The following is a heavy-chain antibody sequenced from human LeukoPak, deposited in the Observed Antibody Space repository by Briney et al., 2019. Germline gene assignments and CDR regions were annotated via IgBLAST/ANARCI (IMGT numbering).Heavy chain of an antibody. CDR2: IHTGNGFT. CDR3: ARSEYDLQGSSARWPDY. J-gene: IGHJ4*02. CDR1: GYSFTNYA. D-gene: IGHD2/OR15-2a*01. Sequence: ASVNVSCKASGYSFTNYAFHWVRQAPGQSLEWMGWIHTGNGFTRYSQKFQGRVTITRDTSASTAYMELRSLGSEDTAVYYCARSEYDLQGSSARWPDYWGQGALVTVSS. V-gene: IGHV1-3*04.